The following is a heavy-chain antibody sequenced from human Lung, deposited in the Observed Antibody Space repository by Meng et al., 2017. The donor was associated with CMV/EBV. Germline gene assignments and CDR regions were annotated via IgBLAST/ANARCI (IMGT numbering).Heavy chain of an antibody. D-gene: IGHD3-22*01. CDR3: AKRGDSSGTYAMDV. CDR2: IRFDGTNK. V-gene: IGHV3-30*02. J-gene: IGHJ6*02. CDR1: GFTFSSCA. Sequence: GESLKISCAASGFTFSSCAMHWVRQAPGKGLEWVANIRFDGTNKYHADSVKGRFTISRDNSKNTLYLQMNSLRAEDTAVYYCAKRGDSSGTYAMDVWGQGXTVTVSS.